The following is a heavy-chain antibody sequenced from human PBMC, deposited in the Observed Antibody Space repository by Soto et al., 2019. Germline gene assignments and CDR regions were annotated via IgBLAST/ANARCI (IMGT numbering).Heavy chain of an antibody. CDR1: GFTFSNYG. J-gene: IGHJ4*02. V-gene: IGHV3-30*18. Sequence: QVQLVESGGAVFQPGSSLRLSGAASGFTFSNYGMHWVRQAPGKGLEWVALISSDGSNKYYADSVKGRFTISRDNSKNTLYLQMNSLRAEDTAVYYCAKDGYTYGSADFWGQGTLVTVSS. CDR3: AKDGYTYGSADF. D-gene: IGHD5-18*01. CDR2: ISSDGSNK.